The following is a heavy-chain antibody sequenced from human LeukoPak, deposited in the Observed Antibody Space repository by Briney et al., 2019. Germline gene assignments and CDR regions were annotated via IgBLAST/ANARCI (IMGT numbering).Heavy chain of an antibody. D-gene: IGHD4-17*01. Sequence: GGSLRLSCAASGFTFSSYGMSWVRQAPGKGLEWVSAIRGSGGSTYYADSVKGRFTISRDNSKNTLYLQMNSLRAEDTAVYYCATSGDSEDYGDYAGDYWGQGTLVTVSS. CDR3: ATSGDSEDYGDYAGDY. V-gene: IGHV3-23*01. CDR1: GFTFSSYG. J-gene: IGHJ4*02. CDR2: IRGSGGST.